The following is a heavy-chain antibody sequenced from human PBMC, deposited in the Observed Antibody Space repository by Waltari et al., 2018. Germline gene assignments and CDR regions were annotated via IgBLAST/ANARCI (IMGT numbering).Heavy chain of an antibody. CDR2: ISHDATKK. D-gene: IGHD4-17*01. CDR1: SDYA. V-gene: IGHV3-30*18. Sequence: SDYAMHWVRQAPGKGLEWVALISHDATKKNYAQSLQGRFTISRDNSRNTLYLEINNVRVADTALYYCAKDDYGDEYFQHWGQGTLVTVSS. J-gene: IGHJ1*01. CDR3: AKDDYGDEYFQH.